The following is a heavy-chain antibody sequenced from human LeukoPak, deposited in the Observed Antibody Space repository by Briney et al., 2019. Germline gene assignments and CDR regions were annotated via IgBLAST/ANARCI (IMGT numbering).Heavy chain of an antibody. J-gene: IGHJ4*02. CDR1: GVSFDDYY. CDR3: TRMTTGHDY. CDR2: INHSGYT. Sequence: PSETLSLTCAVSGVSFDDYYWAWVRQTPGKGLEWIGEINHSGYTNDSPSLKSRVTLSIDTSRKQFPLNLRFVTVADAGTYYCTRMTTGHDYWGQGTLVTVSS. V-gene: IGHV4-34*01. D-gene: IGHD4-17*01.